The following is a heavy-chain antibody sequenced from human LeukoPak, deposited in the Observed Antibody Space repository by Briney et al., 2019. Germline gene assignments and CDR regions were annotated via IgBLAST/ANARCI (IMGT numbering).Heavy chain of an antibody. CDR2: IYYSGST. CDR3: ASLSSSSWFDY. Sequence: PSETLSLTCAVYGGSFSGYYWSWIRQPPGKGLEWIGYIYYSGSTNYNPSLKSRVTISVDTSKNQFSLKLSSVTAADTAVYYCASLSSSSWFDYWGQGTLVTVSS. V-gene: IGHV4-59*08. D-gene: IGHD6-13*01. J-gene: IGHJ4*02. CDR1: GGSFSGYY.